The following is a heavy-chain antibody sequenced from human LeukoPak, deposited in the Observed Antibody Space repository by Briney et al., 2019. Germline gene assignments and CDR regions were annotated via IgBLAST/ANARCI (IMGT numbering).Heavy chain of an antibody. Sequence: GGSLRLSCAASGFTFSSYGMHWVRQAPGKGLEWVSVIYSGGNTYYADSVKGRFTISRDNSKNTMYLQMNSLRADDTAVYYCARVDSSGYYKNYFDYWGQGTLVTVSS. D-gene: IGHD3-22*01. J-gene: IGHJ4*02. V-gene: IGHV3-53*01. CDR1: GFTFSSYG. CDR2: IYSGGNT. CDR3: ARVDSSGYYKNYFDY.